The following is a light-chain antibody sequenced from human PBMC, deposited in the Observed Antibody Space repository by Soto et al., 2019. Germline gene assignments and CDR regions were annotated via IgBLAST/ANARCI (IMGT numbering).Light chain of an antibody. V-gene: IGLV2-14*01. CDR1: SSDIGAYNY. Sequence: QSPLTQPASVSLSPGQSIAISCTGTSSDIGAYNYVSWYQQHPGKAPKLMIYEVSNRPSGVSNRFSGSKSGNAASLTISGLQAEDEADYYCSSYRSSSSRVFGTGTKVTVL. CDR3: SSYRSSSSRV. CDR2: EVS. J-gene: IGLJ1*01.